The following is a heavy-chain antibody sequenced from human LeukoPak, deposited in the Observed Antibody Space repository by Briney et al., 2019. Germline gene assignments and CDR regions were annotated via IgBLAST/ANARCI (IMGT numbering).Heavy chain of an antibody. CDR3: SRGDSSSWFDY. CDR2: INPNSGGT. V-gene: IGHV1-2*02. CDR1: GYTLTGYY. J-gene: IGHJ4*02. Sequence: GASVKVSCKASGYTLTGYYIHWVRQAPGQGLEWMGWINPNSGGTNYAQKFQGRVTMTRDTSISTAYMELSRLTSDDTAVYYCSRGDSSSWFDYWGQGTLVTVSS. D-gene: IGHD6-13*01.